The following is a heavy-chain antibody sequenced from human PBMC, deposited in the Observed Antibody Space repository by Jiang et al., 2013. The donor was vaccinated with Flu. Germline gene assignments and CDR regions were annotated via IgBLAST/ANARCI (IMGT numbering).Heavy chain of an antibody. CDR1: GGSISSSSYY. V-gene: IGHV4-39*01. J-gene: IGHJ4*02. CDR3: ASSLVNSDILTVFDY. D-gene: IGHD3-9*01. Sequence: GSGLVKPSETLSLTCTVSGGSISSSSYYWGWIRQPPGKGLEWIGSIYYSGSTYYNPSLKSRVTISVDTSKNQFSLKLSSVTAADTAVYYCASSLVNSDILTVFDYWGQGTLVTVSS. CDR2: IYYSGST.